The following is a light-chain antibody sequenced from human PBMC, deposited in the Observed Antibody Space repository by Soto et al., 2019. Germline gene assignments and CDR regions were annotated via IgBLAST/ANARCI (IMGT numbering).Light chain of an antibody. CDR1: QSVSSN. V-gene: IGKV3-15*01. J-gene: IGKJ1*01. CDR3: QQYNNWPPLT. CDR2: GAS. Sequence: EIVMTQSPATLSVSPGERATLSCRASQSVSSNLAWYQHKPGQAPRLLIYGASTRATGIPARFSGSGSGTEFTLTISSLQSEDFAVYYCQQYNNWPPLTFGQGTKVDI.